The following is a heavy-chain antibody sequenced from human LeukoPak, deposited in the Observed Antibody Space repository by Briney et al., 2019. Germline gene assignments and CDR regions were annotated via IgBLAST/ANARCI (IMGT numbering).Heavy chain of an antibody. J-gene: IGHJ3*02. V-gene: IGHV4-39*01. CDR3: ARHSGGDGYADAFDI. CDR1: GGSISSSSYY. Sequence: SETLSLTCTVSGGSISSSSYYWGWIRQPPGKGLEWIGSIYYSGSTYYNPSLKSRVTISVDTSKNQFSLKLSSVTAADTALYYRARHSGGDGYADAFDIWGQGTMVTVSS. CDR2: IYYSGST. D-gene: IGHD5-12*01.